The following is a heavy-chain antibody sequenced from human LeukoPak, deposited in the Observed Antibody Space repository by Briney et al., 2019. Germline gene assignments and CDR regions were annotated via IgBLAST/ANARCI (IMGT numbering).Heavy chain of an antibody. Sequence: GGSLRLSCAASGFNFRSYGMHWVRQAPGKGLDWVALISYDGSNTYYADSVKGRFTISRDNSKNTLYLQMNSLRAEDTAVYYCARDRGSSWGYWGQGTLVTVSS. CDR3: ARDRGSSWGY. D-gene: IGHD6-13*01. V-gene: IGHV3-30*03. CDR1: GFNFRSYG. CDR2: ISYDGSNT. J-gene: IGHJ4*02.